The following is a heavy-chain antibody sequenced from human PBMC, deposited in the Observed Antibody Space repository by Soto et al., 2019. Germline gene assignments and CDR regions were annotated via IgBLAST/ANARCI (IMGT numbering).Heavy chain of an antibody. V-gene: IGHV1-3*01. CDR3: ARGPPMVAAY. Sequence: ASVKVSCKASGYTFTTYAMHWVRQAPGQRLEWMGWINAGNGNTKYSQKFQGRVTSTRDTSASTAYMELSSLRSGDTAVYYCARGPPMVAAYWGQGTLVPVSS. D-gene: IGHD2-15*01. CDR2: INAGNGNT. J-gene: IGHJ4*02. CDR1: GYTFTTYA.